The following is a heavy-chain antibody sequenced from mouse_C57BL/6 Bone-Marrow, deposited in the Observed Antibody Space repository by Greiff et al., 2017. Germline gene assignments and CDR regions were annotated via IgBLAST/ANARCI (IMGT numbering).Heavy chain of an antibody. Sequence: VKLMESGAELVRPGASVKLSCKASGYTFPDYYINWVKQRPGQGLEWIARIYPGSGNTYYNEKFKGKATLTAEKSSSTAYMQLSSLTSEDSAVYFCARKRIVADWGQGTLVTVSA. CDR1: GYTFPDYY. J-gene: IGHJ3*01. V-gene: IGHV1-76*01. CDR2: IYPGSGNT. D-gene: IGHD2-5*01. CDR3: ARKRIVAD.